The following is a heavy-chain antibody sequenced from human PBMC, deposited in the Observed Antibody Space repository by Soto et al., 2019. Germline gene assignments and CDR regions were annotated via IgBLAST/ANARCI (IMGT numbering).Heavy chain of an antibody. J-gene: IGHJ6*02. CDR3: ARHPRGCSSTSCYGLPHQYYYYGMDV. Sequence: GESLKISCKGSGYSFTSYWISWVRQMPRKGLEWMGRIDPSDSYTNYSPSFQGHVTISADKSISTAYLQWSSLKASDTAMYYCARHPRGCSSTSCYGLPHQYYYYGMDVWGQGTTVTVSS. CDR1: GYSFTSYW. V-gene: IGHV5-10-1*01. CDR2: IDPSDSYT. D-gene: IGHD2-2*01.